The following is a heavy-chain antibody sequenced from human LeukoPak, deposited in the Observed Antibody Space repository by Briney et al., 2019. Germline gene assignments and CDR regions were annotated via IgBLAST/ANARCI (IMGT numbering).Heavy chain of an antibody. CDR3: ANLGPPGRDHYLES. CDR2: INQVGSSK. Sequence: GGSLRLSCAASGFTFTTYWMGWVRQAPGKGPEWVANINQVGSSKYFVDSVKGRFIISRDNAKNSLYLQMNSLRDEDTAVYYCANLGPPGRDHYLESWGEGSLVSVSS. J-gene: IGHJ4*02. CDR1: GFTFTTYW. V-gene: IGHV3-7*01. D-gene: IGHD5-24*01.